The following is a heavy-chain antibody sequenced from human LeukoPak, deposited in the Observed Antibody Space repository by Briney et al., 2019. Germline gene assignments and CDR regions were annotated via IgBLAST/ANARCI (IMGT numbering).Heavy chain of an antibody. V-gene: IGHV3-30*01. J-gene: IGHJ4*02. CDR1: GFTFSSYT. CDR2: ISYDGSNT. Sequence: GGSLRLSCAASGFTFSSYTMHWVRQTPGKGLNWVAVISYDGSNTYYADSVKGRFTISRDNSKNTLYLQMNSLRAEDTAVYYCARGPHGVATRAGEFDYWGQGTLVTVSS. D-gene: IGHD5-12*01. CDR3: ARGPHGVATRAGEFDY.